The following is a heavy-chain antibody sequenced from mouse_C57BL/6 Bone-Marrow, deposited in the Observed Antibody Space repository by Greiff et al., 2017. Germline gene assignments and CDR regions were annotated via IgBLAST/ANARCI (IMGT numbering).Heavy chain of an antibody. CDR1: GYTFTSYW. Sequence: VQLEQSGAKLVKPGASVKLSCKDSGYTFTSYWMHWVKQRPGRGLEWIGRIDPNSGGTKYNEKFKSKATLTVDKPSSTAYMQLSSLTSEDSAVYYCARSEGNYDLYFDYWGQGTTLTVSS. D-gene: IGHD2-1*01. V-gene: IGHV1-72*01. CDR3: ARSEGNYDLYFDY. CDR2: IDPNSGGT. J-gene: IGHJ2*01.